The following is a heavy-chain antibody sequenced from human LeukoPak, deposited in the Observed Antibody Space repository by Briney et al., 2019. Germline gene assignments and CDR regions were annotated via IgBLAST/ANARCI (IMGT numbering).Heavy chain of an antibody. CDR3: AKKLIGQLDYFDY. V-gene: IGHV3-30*02. D-gene: IGHD2-8*01. CDR2: ISYDGSRK. J-gene: IGHJ4*02. CDR1: GFIFNTYG. Sequence: GGSLRLSCAASGFIFNTYGMHWVRQAPGKGLEWVSYISYDGSRKNYADSVKGRFTISRDNSKNTLFLQMNSLKAEDTAVYYCAKKLIGQLDYFDYWGQGTLVTVSS.